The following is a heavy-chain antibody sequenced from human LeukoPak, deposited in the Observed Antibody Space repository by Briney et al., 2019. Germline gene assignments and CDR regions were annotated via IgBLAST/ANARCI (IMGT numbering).Heavy chain of an antibody. CDR1: GGSISSGGYY. D-gene: IGHD6-19*01. V-gene: IGHV4-31*03. J-gene: IGHJ3*02. CDR2: IYYSGST. Sequence: SQTLSLTCTVSGGSISSGGYYWSWIRQHPGKGLEWIGYIYYSGSTYYNPSLKSRVTISVDTSKNQFSLKLSSVTAADTAVYYCARVGTYSSGREAFDIWGQGTMVTVSS. CDR3: ARVGTYSSGREAFDI.